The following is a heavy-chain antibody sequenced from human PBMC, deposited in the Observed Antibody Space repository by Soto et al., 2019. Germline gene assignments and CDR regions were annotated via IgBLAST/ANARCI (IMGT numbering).Heavy chain of an antibody. CDR1: GFTFSSYG. CDR3: ATIDSSGYFIFPFDY. J-gene: IGHJ4*02. D-gene: IGHD3-22*01. Sequence: QVQLVESGGGVVQPGRSLRLSCAASGFTFSSYGMHWVRQAPGKGLEWVAVISYDGSNKYYADSVKGRFTISRDNSKNTLYLQMNSLRAEDTAVYYCATIDSSGYFIFPFDYWGQGSLVTVSS. V-gene: IGHV3-30*03. CDR2: ISYDGSNK.